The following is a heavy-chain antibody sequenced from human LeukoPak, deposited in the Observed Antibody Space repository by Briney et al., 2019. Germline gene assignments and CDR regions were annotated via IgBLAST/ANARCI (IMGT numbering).Heavy chain of an antibody. D-gene: IGHD3-9*01. CDR1: GGSFSGYY. CDR2: INHSGST. V-gene: IGHV4-34*01. Sequence: PSETLSLTCAVYGGSFSGYYWSWIRQPPGKGLEWIGEINHSGSTNYNPSLKSRVTISVDTSKNQFSLKLSSVTAADTAVYYCASSYYDVLTGNLRGGAFDIWGQGTLVTVSS. CDR3: ASSYYDVLTGNLRGGAFDI. J-gene: IGHJ3*02.